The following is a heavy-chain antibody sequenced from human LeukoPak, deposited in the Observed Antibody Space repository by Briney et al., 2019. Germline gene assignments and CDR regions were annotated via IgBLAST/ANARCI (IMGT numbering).Heavy chain of an antibody. D-gene: IGHD5-12*01. CDR1: GYTFTSYG. J-gene: IGHJ6*02. Sequence: GASVKVSCKASGYTFTSYGISWVRQAPGQGLEWMGWISGYNGNTNYAQKLQGRVTMTTDTPTSTVYMELRSLRSDDTAVYYCARARATKSGRYYYYYAMDVWGQGTTVTVSS. CDR2: ISGYNGNT. V-gene: IGHV1-18*01. CDR3: ARARATKSGRYYYYYAMDV.